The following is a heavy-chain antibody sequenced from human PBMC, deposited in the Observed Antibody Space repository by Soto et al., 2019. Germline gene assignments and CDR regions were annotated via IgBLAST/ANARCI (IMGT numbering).Heavy chain of an antibody. D-gene: IGHD6-19*01. V-gene: IGHV1-18*01. CDR2: ISAYNGNT. J-gene: IGHJ4*02. CDR3: RIAVADEYYFDY. Sequence: ASVKVSCKASGYTFTSYFISWVRQAPGQGLEWMGWISAYNGNTNYAQKLQGRVTMTTDTSTSTAYMELRSLRSDDTAVYYCRIAVADEYYFDYWGQGTLVTVSS. CDR1: GYTFTSYF.